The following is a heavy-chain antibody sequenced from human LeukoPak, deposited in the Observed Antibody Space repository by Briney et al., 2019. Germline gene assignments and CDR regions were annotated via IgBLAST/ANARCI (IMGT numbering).Heavy chain of an antibody. CDR2: ISSTGEST. CDR3: AKRLSRGYFGKLIFDF. D-gene: IGHD3-9*01. CDR1: GFAFNDFA. J-gene: IGHJ4*02. Sequence: GGSLRLSCAAAGFAFNDFAMSWVRQTPGKGLEWVSSISSTGESTYYADSLRGRFTISRDNSGGTLYLQMNSLRTEDSAVYYCAKRLSRGYFGKLIFDFWGQGALVTVSS. V-gene: IGHV3-23*01.